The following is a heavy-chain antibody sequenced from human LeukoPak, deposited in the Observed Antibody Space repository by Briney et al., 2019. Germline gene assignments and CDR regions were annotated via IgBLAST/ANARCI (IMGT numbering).Heavy chain of an antibody. CDR2: ISYDGSNK. D-gene: IGHD3-3*01. V-gene: IGHV3-30*03. J-gene: IGHJ4*02. CDR3: ARDGGGFLEPHLEVTMAK. CDR1: GVTFSSYG. Sequence: PGGSLRLSCTASGVTFSSYGRHWVRQAPGEGLEWVAVISYDGSNKYYADSVKGRVTISRDNSKNTLYLQMNSLRAEDTAVYYCARDGGGFLEPHLEVTMAKWGQGTLVTVSS.